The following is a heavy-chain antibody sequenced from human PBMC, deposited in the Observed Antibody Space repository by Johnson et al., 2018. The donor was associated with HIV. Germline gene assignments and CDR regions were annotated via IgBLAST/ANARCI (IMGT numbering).Heavy chain of an antibody. D-gene: IGHD3-22*01. CDR1: GFTFSSYA. CDR2: ISYDGSNK. J-gene: IGHJ3*02. CDR3: ARVTMIVVVTRGAFDI. Sequence: QVQLVESGGGVVQPGRSLRLSCAASGFTFSSYAMHWVRQAPGKGLEWVAVISYDGSNKYYADSVKGRFTISRDNSKNTLYLQMNSLRAEDTAVYYCARVTMIVVVTRGAFDIWGQGTVVTVSS. V-gene: IGHV3-30-3*01.